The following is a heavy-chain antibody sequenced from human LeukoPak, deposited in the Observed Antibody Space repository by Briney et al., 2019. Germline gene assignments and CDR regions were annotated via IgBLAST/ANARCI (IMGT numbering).Heavy chain of an antibody. J-gene: IGHJ6*02. CDR1: GRSISSYY. CDR3: AREDPQTTVPEGMDV. CDR2: IYYSGST. D-gene: IGHD4-17*01. V-gene: IGHV4-59*01. Sequence: SETMSLTCTVSGRSISSYYWSWDRQSPGKGLEWIGYIYYSGSTNYNPSRNSRVTISVDASKNQLSLKLRSVTAADTGVYYCAREDPQTTVPEGMDVWGQGTTVTVSS.